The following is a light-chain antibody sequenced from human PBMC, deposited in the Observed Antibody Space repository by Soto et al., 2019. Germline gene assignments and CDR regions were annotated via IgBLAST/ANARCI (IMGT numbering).Light chain of an antibody. V-gene: IGLV2-23*01. CDR3: CSYAGSRTIYV. J-gene: IGLJ1*01. CDR1: SSDVGSYNL. CDR2: EGS. Sequence: QSVLTQPASVSGSPGQSIAISCTGTSSDVGSYNLVSWYQHHPGKAPKLMIYEGSKRPSGLSNRFSGSKSGNTASLTISGLQAEDEADYYCCSYAGSRTIYVFGNGTKVTVL.